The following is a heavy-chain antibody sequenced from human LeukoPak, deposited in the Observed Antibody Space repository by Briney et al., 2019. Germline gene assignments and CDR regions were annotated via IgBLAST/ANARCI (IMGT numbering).Heavy chain of an antibody. CDR2: ISAYNGNT. CDR1: GYTFTSYG. V-gene: IGHV1-18*01. Sequence: ASVKVSCKASGYTFTSYGISWVRQAPGQGLEWMGWISAYNGNTNYAQKLQGRVTMTTDTSTSTAYMELRSLRSDDTAVYYCARDGDYGGKWRHDYYYGMDVWGQGTTVTVSS. J-gene: IGHJ6*02. D-gene: IGHD4-23*01. CDR3: ARDGDYGGKWRHDYYYGMDV.